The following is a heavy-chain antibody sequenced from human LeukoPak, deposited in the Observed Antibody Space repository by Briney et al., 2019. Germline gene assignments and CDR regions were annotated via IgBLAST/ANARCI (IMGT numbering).Heavy chain of an antibody. Sequence: PGGSLRLSCTASGFSFSSYSMNWVRQAPGKGLEWVSHISISSNTIYYADSVRGRFTISRDNAKNSLYLQMNSLRAEDTAVYYCAKDRGVTTRDYYYMDVWGKGTTVTVSS. CDR1: GFSFSSYS. CDR2: ISISSNTI. CDR3: AKDRGVTTRDYYYMDV. J-gene: IGHJ6*03. V-gene: IGHV3-48*01. D-gene: IGHD3-10*01.